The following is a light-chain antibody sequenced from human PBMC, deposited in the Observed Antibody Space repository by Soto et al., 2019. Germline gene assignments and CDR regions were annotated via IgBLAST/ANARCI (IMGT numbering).Light chain of an antibody. J-gene: IGLJ1*01. CDR3: SSYTSSAPFYG. CDR2: DVN. V-gene: IGLV2-14*03. CDR1: STDVDGYDY. Sequence: QSVLTQPASVSGSPGQSITISCTGASTDVDGYDYVSWYQQHPGQAPKLMIYDVNNRPSGVSYRFSGSKSGDTASLTISGLQAEDDADYYCSSYTSSAPFYGSGTESRVTGL.